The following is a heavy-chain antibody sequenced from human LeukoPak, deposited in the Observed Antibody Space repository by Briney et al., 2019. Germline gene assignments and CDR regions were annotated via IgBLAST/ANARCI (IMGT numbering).Heavy chain of an antibody. CDR2: ISSSSSYI. D-gene: IGHD1-26*01. CDR1: GFTFSSYS. V-gene: IGHV3-21*01. Sequence: GGSLRLSCAASGFTFSSYSMNWVRHAPGKGLEWVSSISSSSSYIYYADSVKGRFTISRDNAKNSLYLQMNSLRAEDTAVYYCASGRRVGATTFDYWGQGTLVTVSS. CDR3: ASGRRVGATTFDY. J-gene: IGHJ4*02.